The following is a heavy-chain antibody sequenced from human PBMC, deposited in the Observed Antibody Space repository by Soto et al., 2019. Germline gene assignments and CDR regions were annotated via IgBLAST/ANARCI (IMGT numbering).Heavy chain of an antibody. CDR2: ISHSAGT. CDR3: SRIPTMLLAFDV. J-gene: IGHJ3*01. V-gene: IGHV4-61*01. D-gene: IGHD3-10*02. Sequence: QVQLQESGPGLVKPSETLSLTCAVSGGSVITRSYYWSWIRQPPGGGLEWIGSISHSAGTKFDPSLKSRVTLSLETSNYLFSLRLISATAGVTATYFCSRIPTMLLAFDVGGQGTLVTVSS. CDR1: GGSVITRSYY.